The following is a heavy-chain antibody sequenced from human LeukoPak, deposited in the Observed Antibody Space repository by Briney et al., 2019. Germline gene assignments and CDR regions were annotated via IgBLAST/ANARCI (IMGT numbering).Heavy chain of an antibody. CDR2: IIPIFGTA. Sequence: GASVKVSCKDSGYTFTSYDINWVRQAPGQGLEWMGGIIPIFGTANYEQKFQGRVTITADESTSTAYMELSSLRSEDTAVYYCASSRYFDWLLYDYWGQGTLVTVSS. CDR3: ASSRYFDWLLYDY. CDR1: GYTFTSYD. V-gene: IGHV1-69*13. J-gene: IGHJ4*02. D-gene: IGHD3-9*01.